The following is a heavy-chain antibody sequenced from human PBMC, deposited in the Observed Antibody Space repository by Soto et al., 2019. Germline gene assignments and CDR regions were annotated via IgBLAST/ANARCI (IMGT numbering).Heavy chain of an antibody. CDR2: IGTHADTT. J-gene: IGHJ3*02. CDR3: ARPYVEVAVNDPFDI. CDR1: GFTFSTYA. V-gene: IGHV3-23*01. Sequence: EVQLLESGGGLVQPGGSLRLSCAASGFTFSTYALTWVRQAPGKGLEWVSSIGTHADTTYYVDSVKGRFSISRDNSKNTVYLQMSSLSAEDTAVYYCARPYVEVAVNDPFDIWGRGTMVTVSS. D-gene: IGHD3-16*01.